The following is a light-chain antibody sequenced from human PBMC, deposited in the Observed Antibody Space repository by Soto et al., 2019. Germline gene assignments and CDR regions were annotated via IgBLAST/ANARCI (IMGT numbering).Light chain of an antibody. CDR1: QSVSNNY. V-gene: IGKV3-20*01. Sequence: EVVLTQSPGTLSLSPRERATLSCRASQSVSNNYLAWYQHKPGQAPRLLIYGASNRAPGIPDRFSGSGSGPYFTLTISRLEPEDFAVYCCQQYAASPRTFGQGTLVEVK. J-gene: IGKJ1*01. CDR3: QQYAASPRT. CDR2: GAS.